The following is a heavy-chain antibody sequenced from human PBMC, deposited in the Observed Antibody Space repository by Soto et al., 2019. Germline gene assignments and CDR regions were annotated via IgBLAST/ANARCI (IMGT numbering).Heavy chain of an antibody. CDR1: GGSIISYY. J-gene: IGHJ4*02. CDR2: IYTSGST. CDR3: ARGDSSAWYRFDY. V-gene: IGHV4-4*07. Sequence: QVQLQESGPGLVKPSETLSLTCTVSGGSIISYYWSWIRQPAGKGLEWIGRIYTSGSTNYNPSLKGRVTMSVDTSKNQFSLKLSSVIAADTAVYYCARGDSSAWYRFDYWGQGTLVTVSS. D-gene: IGHD6-19*01.